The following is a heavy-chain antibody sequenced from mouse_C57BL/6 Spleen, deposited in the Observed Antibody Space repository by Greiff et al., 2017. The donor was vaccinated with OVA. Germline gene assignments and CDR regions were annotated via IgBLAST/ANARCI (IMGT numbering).Heavy chain of an antibody. V-gene: IGHV1-15*01. D-gene: IGHD1-1*01. Sequence: QVQLKESGAELVRPGASVTLSCKASGYTFTDYEMHWVKQTPVHGLEWIGAIDPETGGTAYNQKFKGKAILTADKSSSTAYMELRSLTAEDAAVYYCTRSGDYGSSHDYWGQGTTLTVSS. J-gene: IGHJ2*01. CDR2: IDPETGGT. CDR1: GYTFTDYE. CDR3: TRSGDYGSSHDY.